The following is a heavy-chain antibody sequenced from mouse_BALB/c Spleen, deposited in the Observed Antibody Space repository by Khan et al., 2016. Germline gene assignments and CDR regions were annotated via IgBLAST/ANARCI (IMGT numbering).Heavy chain of an antibody. CDR2: ISTYYGDT. D-gene: IGHD3-3*01. CDR3: AREGLNCDYPRDY. Sequence: QVQLKQSGAELVRPGVSVKISCKGPGYTFTDYAIHWVKQSHAKSLEWFGVISTYYGDTSYNQKFKGKATMTVDKSSSTAYMELARLTSEDSAIDDCAREGLNCDYPRDYWGQGTSVTISS. V-gene: IGHV1S137*01. CDR1: GYTFTDYA. J-gene: IGHJ4*01.